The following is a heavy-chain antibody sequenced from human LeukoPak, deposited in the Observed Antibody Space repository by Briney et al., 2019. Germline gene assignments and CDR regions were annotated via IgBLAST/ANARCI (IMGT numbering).Heavy chain of an antibody. V-gene: IGHV3-21*01. CDR2: ISSSSSYI. J-gene: IGHJ4*02. Sequence: PGGSLRLSCAASGFTFSSYSMNWVRQAPGKGLEWVSSISSSSSYIYYADSVKGRFTISRDNSKNTLYLQMNSLRAEDTAVYYCAREVAGGPFDYWGQGTLVTVSS. CDR1: GFTFSSYS. CDR3: AREVAGGPFDY. D-gene: IGHD5-12*01.